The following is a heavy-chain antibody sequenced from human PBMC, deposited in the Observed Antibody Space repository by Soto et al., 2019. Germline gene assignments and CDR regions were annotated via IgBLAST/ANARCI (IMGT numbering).Heavy chain of an antibody. J-gene: IGHJ6*02. CDR1: GFSLSTSGVG. Sequence: QITLKESGPTLVKPTQTLTLTCTFSGFSLSTSGVGVAWIRQPPGKALECLALIYWDDDKRYRPSLESRLTITKDTSKNPVVLTMTNMDSVDTATYYCAYLPCSGGSCYWFSFSGMDVWGQGTTVTVSS. V-gene: IGHV2-5*02. CDR2: IYWDDDK. CDR3: AYLPCSGGSCYWFSFSGMDV. D-gene: IGHD2-15*01.